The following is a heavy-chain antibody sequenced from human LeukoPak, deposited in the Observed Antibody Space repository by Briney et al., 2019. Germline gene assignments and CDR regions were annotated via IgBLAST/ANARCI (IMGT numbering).Heavy chain of an antibody. J-gene: IGHJ5*02. CDR3: ARAGYCSSTSCSTNWFDP. CDR1: GFTFSSYW. D-gene: IGHD2-2*01. V-gene: IGHV3-7*03. CDR2: IREDGNEK. Sequence: GGSLRLSCAASGFTFSSYWMSWVRQAPGKGLEWVANIREDGNEKYYVDSVKGRLTISRDNARDSLYLQMNSLRGEDTAVYYCARAGYCSSTSCSTNWFDPWGQGTLVTVSS.